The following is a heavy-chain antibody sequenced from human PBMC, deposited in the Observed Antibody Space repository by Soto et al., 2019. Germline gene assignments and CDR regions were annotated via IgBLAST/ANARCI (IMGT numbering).Heavy chain of an antibody. CDR2: ISAYNGNT. D-gene: IGHD4-17*01. V-gene: IGHV1-18*04. CDR1: GYSFTTHG. J-gene: IGHJ6*02. Sequence: ASVKVSCKASGYSFTTHGISWVRRAPGHGLEWMGWISAYNGNTHYVQRFQGRLTMTTDTSTSTAYMELRSLTSDDTAVYYCSRDPPFSGILRGTPLMDVWGQGTTVTVSS. CDR3: SRDPPFSGILRGTPLMDV.